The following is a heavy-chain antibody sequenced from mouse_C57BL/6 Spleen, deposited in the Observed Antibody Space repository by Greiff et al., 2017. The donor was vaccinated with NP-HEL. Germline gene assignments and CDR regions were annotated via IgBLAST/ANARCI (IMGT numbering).Heavy chain of an antibody. J-gene: IGHJ4*01. Sequence: QVQLQQPGAELVKPGASVKLSCKASGYTFTSYWMQWVKQRPGQGLEWIGEIDPSDSYTNYNQKFKGKATLTVDTSSSTAYMQLSSLTSEDSAVYYCARLDYGRREDAMDYWGQGTSVTVSS. CDR2: IDPSDSYT. CDR1: GYTFTSYW. D-gene: IGHD1-1*02. V-gene: IGHV1-50*01. CDR3: ARLDYGRREDAMDY.